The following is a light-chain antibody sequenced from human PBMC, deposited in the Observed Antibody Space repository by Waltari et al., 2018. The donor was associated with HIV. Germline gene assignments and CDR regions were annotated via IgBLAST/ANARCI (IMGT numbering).Light chain of an antibody. V-gene: IGKV1-39*01. CDR3: QQSFSGFS. CDR1: HNISGF. CDR2: ATS. Sequence: IQLTQSPSSLSAYLAANVTITCRPSHNISGFLNWYQQKPGKAPKLLVFATSSLQSGVPSRFKGSASGMDFSLTINSLHPEDFATYYCQQSFSGFSFGPGTSVD. J-gene: IGKJ3*01.